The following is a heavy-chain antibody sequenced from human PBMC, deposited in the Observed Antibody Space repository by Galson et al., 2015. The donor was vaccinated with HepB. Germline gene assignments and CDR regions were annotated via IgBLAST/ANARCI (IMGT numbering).Heavy chain of an antibody. J-gene: IGHJ4*02. CDR2: IWHDGTNQ. V-gene: IGHV3-33*01. D-gene: IGHD1-1*01. Sequence: SLRLSCAASGFSFSRFGMHWVRHTPDKRLEWLAVIWHDGTNQYYADSVEGRFTISRDNSKNTLFLQMNSLRAEDTALYYCVRESHTAATTFDFWGQGTLVIVSS. CDR3: VRESHTAATTFDF. CDR1: GFSFSRFG.